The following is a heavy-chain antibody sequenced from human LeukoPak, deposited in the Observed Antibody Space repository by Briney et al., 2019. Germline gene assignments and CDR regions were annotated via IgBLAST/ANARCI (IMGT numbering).Heavy chain of an antibody. CDR3: ARGLLADGSGRVLSD. J-gene: IGHJ4*02. D-gene: IGHD3-10*01. V-gene: IGHV1-2*06. Sequence: ASVKVSCKASGYTFTGYYMHWVRQAPGQGLEWMGRINPNSGGTNYAQKSQGRVTMTRDTSISTVYMEMSSVRSGDTAVNYCARGLLADGSGRVLSDWGQGTLVIVSA. CDR2: INPNSGGT. CDR1: GYTFTGYY.